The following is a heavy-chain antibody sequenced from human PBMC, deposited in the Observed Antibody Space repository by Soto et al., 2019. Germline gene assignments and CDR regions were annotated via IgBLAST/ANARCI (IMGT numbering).Heavy chain of an antibody. CDR1: GYSFTSYW. CDR2: IDPSDSYT. D-gene: IGHD3-10*01. V-gene: IGHV5-10-1*01. CDR3: ARNERRFGLVAPYYYGMDA. J-gene: IGHJ6*02. Sequence: GESLKISCKGSGYSFTSYWISWVRQMPGKGLEWMGRIDPSDSYTNYSPSFQGHVTISADKSISTAYLQWSSLKASDTAMYYCARNERRFGLVAPYYYGMDAWGQWTTRTVSS.